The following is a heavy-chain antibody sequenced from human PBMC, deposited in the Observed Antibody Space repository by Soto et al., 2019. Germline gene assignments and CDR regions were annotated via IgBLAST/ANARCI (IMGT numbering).Heavy chain of an antibody. CDR3: ARVIWYYYDSSGTFDI. CDR1: GYSFTSYW. J-gene: IGHJ3*02. Sequence: PGESLKISCKGSGYSFTSYWIGWVRQMPGKGLEWMGIIYPGDSDTRYSPSFQGQVTISADKSISTAHLQWSSLKASDTAMYYCARVIWYYYDSSGTFDIWGQGTMVTVSS. V-gene: IGHV5-51*01. D-gene: IGHD3-22*01. CDR2: IYPGDSDT.